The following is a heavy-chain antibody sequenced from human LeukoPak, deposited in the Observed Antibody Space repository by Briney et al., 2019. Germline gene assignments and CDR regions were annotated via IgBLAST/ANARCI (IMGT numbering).Heavy chain of an antibody. V-gene: IGHV4-39*01. CDR3: ARRSEFDNTHYHYFDY. Sequence: SETLSLTCTVPGGSIDSRSYYWDWIRQAPGKGLEWIGTIYHSGSTEYNPSLKSRVAIFVDTSKNQFSLILHSVAAADTAVYYCARRSEFDNTHYHYFDYWGQGALVTVSS. CDR1: GGSIDSRSYY. CDR2: IYHSGST. D-gene: IGHD2-15*01. J-gene: IGHJ4*02.